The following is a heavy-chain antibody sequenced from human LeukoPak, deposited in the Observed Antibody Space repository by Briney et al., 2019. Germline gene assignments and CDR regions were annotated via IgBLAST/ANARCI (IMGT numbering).Heavy chain of an antibody. CDR2: ISSSGSTI. CDR1: GFTFSSYE. CDR3: ARDSPYYYDSSGYYHLYFDY. Sequence: PGGSLRLSCAASGFTFSSYEMNWVRQAPGKGLEWVSYISSSGSTIYYADSVKGRFTISRDNAQKSLYLQMNSLRAEDTALYYCARDSPYYYDSSGYYHLYFDYWGQGTLVTVSS. D-gene: IGHD3-22*01. J-gene: IGHJ4*02. V-gene: IGHV3-48*03.